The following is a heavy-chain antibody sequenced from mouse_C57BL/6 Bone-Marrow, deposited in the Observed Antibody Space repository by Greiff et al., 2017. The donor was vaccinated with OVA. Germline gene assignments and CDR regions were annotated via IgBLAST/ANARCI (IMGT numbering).Heavy chain of an antibody. CDR1: GYTFTDYY. CDR3: AREGTYYYGSRDRDY. V-gene: IGHV1-76*01. D-gene: IGHD1-1*01. CDR2: IYPGSGNT. Sequence: VQLQQSGAELVRPGASVKLSCKASGYTFTDYYINWVKQRPGQGLEWIARIYPGSGNTYYNEKFKGKATLTAEKSSSTAYMQLSSLTSEDSAVYFCAREGTYYYGSRDRDYWGQGTTLTVSS. J-gene: IGHJ2*01.